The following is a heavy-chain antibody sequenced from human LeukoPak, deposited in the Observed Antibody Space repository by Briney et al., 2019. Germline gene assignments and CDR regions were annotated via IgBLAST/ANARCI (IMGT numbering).Heavy chain of an antibody. V-gene: IGHV3-30*18. CDR2: ISYDGSNK. CDR3: AKDGSRYYDSSGYSYYFDY. CDR1: GFTFSSYG. Sequence: GGSLRLSCAASGFTFSSYGMHWVRQAPGKGLEWVAVISYDGSNKYYADSVKGRFTISRDNSKNTLYLQMNSLRAEHTAVYYCAKDGSRYYDSSGYSYYFDYWGQGTLVTVSS. D-gene: IGHD3-22*01. J-gene: IGHJ4*02.